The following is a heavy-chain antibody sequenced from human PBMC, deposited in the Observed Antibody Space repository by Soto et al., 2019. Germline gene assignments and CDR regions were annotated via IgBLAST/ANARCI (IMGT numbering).Heavy chain of an antibody. J-gene: IGHJ6*02. Sequence: ASVKVSCKASGYTFTSYDINWVRQATGQGLEWMGWMNPNSGNTGYAQKFQGRVTMTRNTSISTAYMELSSLRSEDTAVYYCASDCVAPYYYYGMDVWGQGTPVTGSS. CDR3: ASDCVAPYYYYGMDV. CDR2: MNPNSGNT. V-gene: IGHV1-8*01. D-gene: IGHD2-21*01. CDR1: GYTFTSYD.